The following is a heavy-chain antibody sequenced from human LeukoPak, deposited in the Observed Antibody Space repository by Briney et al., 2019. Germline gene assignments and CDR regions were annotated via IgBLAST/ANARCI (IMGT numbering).Heavy chain of an antibody. V-gene: IGHV4-59*08. Sequence: SETLSLTCTGSGGSISSYYWSWIRQPPGKGLEWIGYIDLVGSTNYNPSPKSRVTISVDPSKNQFSLKLSSVTAADTAVYYCARLTLAVAGPYVPQGFDPWGQGTLVPVSS. CDR3: ARLTLAVAGPYVPQGFDP. J-gene: IGHJ5*02. CDR2: IDLVGST. CDR1: GGSISSYY. D-gene: IGHD6-19*01.